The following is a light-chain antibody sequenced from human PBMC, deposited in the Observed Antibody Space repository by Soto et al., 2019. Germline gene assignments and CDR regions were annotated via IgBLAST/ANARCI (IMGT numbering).Light chain of an antibody. CDR2: GAS. V-gene: IGKV3D-15*01. Sequence: DILMPLSPATLSVSLREIATLSCRASQSVNIYLAWYQQKPGQAPRLLIFGASYRATGIPARFSGSGSGTEFNLTISSLQSEDFAVYFCQQYDDWLRLTFGGGTKVDIK. CDR3: QQYDDWLRLT. CDR1: QSVNIY. J-gene: IGKJ4*01.